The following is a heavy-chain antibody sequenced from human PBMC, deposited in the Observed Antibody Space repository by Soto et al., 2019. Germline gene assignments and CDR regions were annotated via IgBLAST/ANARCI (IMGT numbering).Heavy chain of an antibody. D-gene: IGHD3-3*01. V-gene: IGHV4-34*01. J-gene: IGHJ4*02. CDR3: ARGTRITMHSL. CDR1: GSSFSGFY. Sequence: CAVYGSSFSGFYWSWIRQPPGKGLEWIGEINHSGGTKYNSSLKSRVTISVDTPKNQFSLKMTSVTAADTAVYYCARGTRITMHSLWGQGALVTVSS. CDR2: INHSGGT.